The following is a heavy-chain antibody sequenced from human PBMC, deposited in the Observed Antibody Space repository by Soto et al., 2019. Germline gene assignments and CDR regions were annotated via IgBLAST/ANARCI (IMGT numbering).Heavy chain of an antibody. D-gene: IGHD3-22*01. CDR2: IYYSGST. Sequence: SETLSLTCTVSGGSISSGGYYWSWLLQHPGKGLEWIGYIYYSGSTYYHPSLKSRVTISVDTSKNQFSLKLSSVTAADTAVYDCARDPYYDSNDDAFDIWGQGTMVTVSS. CDR3: ARDPYYDSNDDAFDI. V-gene: IGHV4-31*03. J-gene: IGHJ3*02. CDR1: GGSISSGGYY.